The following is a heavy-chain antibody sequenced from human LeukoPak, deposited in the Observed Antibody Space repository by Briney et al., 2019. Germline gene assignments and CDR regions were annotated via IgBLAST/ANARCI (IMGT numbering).Heavy chain of an antibody. CDR2: ISSSSSNI. CDR1: GCTFSSYS. CDR3: AKFVSTMIVVAPVRGWFDP. V-gene: IGHV3-21*01. J-gene: IGHJ5*02. Sequence: MAGGSLRLSCAASGCTFSSYSMNWVRQAPGKGLEWVSSISSSSSNIYYADSVKGRFTISRDNAKNSLYLQMNSPRAEDTAVYYCAKFVSTMIVVAPVRGWFDPWGQGTLVTVSS. D-gene: IGHD3-22*01.